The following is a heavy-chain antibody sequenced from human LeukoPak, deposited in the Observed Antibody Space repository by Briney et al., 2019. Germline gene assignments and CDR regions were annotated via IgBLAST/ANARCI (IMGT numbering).Heavy chain of an antibody. CDR1: GGSFSGYY. Sequence: SETLSLTCAVYGGSFSGYYWSWIRQPPGKGLGWIGEVNHSGSTNYNPSLKSRVTISVDTSKNQFSLKLSSVSAADTAVYYCAYSRYYYGSGSYYGYFQHWGQGTLVTVSS. D-gene: IGHD3-10*01. CDR3: AYSRYYYGSGSYYGYFQH. CDR2: VNHSGST. V-gene: IGHV4-34*01. J-gene: IGHJ1*01.